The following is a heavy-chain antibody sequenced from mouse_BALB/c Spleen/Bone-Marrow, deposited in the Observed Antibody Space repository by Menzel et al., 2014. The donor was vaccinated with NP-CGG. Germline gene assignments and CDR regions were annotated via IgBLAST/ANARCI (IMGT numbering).Heavy chain of an antibody. V-gene: IGHV10-1*02. CDR1: GFTFNTYA. CDR3: VRHSYYYGSSYYAMDY. Sequence: DVKLVESGGGLVQPKGSLKLSCAASGFTFNTYAMNWVRQAPGKGSEWVARIRSKSNNYATYYADSVKDRFTISRDDSQSMLYLQMNNLKTEDTVMYYCVRHSYYYGSSYYAMDYWGQGTSVTVSS. CDR2: IRSKSNNYAT. D-gene: IGHD1-1*01. J-gene: IGHJ4*01.